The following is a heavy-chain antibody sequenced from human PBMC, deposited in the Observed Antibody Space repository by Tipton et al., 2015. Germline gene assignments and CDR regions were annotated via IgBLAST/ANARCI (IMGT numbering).Heavy chain of an antibody. CDR3: ACQDYDSLTRDYQTVDY. D-gene: IGHD3-9*01. V-gene: IGHV4-38-2*01. Sequence: WVRQAPGKGLEWIGSISHSGNTYYNPSLKSQVTMSRDTSKNQFSLKLTSVTAADTAVYYCACQDYDSLTRDYQTVDYWGQGTLVTVSS. J-gene: IGHJ4*02. CDR2: ISHSGNT.